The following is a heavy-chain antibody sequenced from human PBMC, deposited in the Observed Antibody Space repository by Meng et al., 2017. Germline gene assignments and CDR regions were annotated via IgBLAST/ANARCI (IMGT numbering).Heavy chain of an antibody. D-gene: IGHD6-13*01. CDR2: INPKSGDP. J-gene: IGHJ4*02. V-gene: IGHV1-2*06. CDR1: GYTFPDYY. CDR3: ARDEDISAAGKLFGDY. Sequence: GESLKISCKASGYTFPDYYLHWVRRAPGQGLEWMGRINPKSGDPHYAQMFQGRVTMTGDTSISTAYMELSGLRSDDTAMYYCARDEDISAAGKLFGDYWGQGTLVTVSS.